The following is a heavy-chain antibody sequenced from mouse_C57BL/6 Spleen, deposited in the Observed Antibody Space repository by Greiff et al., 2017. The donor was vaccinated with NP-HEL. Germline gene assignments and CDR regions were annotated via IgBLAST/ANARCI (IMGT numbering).Heavy chain of an antibody. CDR2: INPGSGGT. J-gene: IGHJ4*01. D-gene: IGHD1-1*01. CDR3: ARSATYYGMDY. Sequence: QVQLKESGAELVRPGTSVKVSCKASGYAFTNYLIEWVKQRPGQGLEWIGVINPGSGGTNYNEKFKGKATLTADKSSSTAYMQLSSLTSEDSAVYFCARSATYYGMDYWGQGTSVTVSA. V-gene: IGHV1-54*01. CDR1: GYAFTNYL.